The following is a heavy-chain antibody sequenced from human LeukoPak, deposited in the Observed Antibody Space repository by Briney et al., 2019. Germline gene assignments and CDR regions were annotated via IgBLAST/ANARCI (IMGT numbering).Heavy chain of an antibody. CDR2: ISYSGST. CDR3: ARQSRGTTARLFDY. CDR1: GDSISSYY. J-gene: IGHJ4*02. V-gene: IGHV4-59*08. D-gene: IGHD1-1*01. Sequence: SETLSLTCTVSGDSISSYYWSWIRQSPGKGLEWIGYISYSGSTNYNPYSESRVTISGDTSKDQFSLKLSSVTAADTAFYYCARQSRGTTARLFDYWGQGTLVTVSS.